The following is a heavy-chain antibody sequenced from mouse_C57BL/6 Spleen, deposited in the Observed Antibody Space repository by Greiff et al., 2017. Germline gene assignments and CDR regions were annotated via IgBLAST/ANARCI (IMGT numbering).Heavy chain of an antibody. J-gene: IGHJ4*01. V-gene: IGHV5-17*01. CDR1: GFTFSDSG. Sequence: EVQLVESGGGLVKPGGSLKLSCAASGFTFSDSGMHWVRQAPEKGLEWVAYISSGSSTIYYADTVKGRFTISRDNAKNTLFLQMTSLRSEDTAMYYCARDAYYSNYGGFSMDYWGQGTSVTVSS. CDR2: ISSGSSTI. CDR3: ARDAYYSNYGGFSMDY. D-gene: IGHD2-5*01.